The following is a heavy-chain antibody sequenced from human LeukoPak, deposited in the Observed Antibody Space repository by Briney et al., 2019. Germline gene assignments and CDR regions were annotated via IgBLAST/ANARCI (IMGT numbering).Heavy chain of an antibody. J-gene: IGHJ4*02. Sequence: GGSLRLSCAASGFTFSSYAMSWVRQAPGKGLGWVSAISGSGGSTYYADSVKGRFTISRDNSKNTLYLQMNSLRAEDTAVYYCANEDCSSTSCYFSFDYWGQGTLVTVSS. CDR3: ANEDCSSTSCYFSFDY. V-gene: IGHV3-23*01. CDR1: GFTFSSYA. D-gene: IGHD2-2*01. CDR2: ISGSGGST.